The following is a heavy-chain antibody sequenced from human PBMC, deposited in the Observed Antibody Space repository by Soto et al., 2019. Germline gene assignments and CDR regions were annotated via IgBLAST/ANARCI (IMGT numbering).Heavy chain of an antibody. Sequence: ASVKVSCKASGYTFSVYHMHWVRQAPGQGLEWMGWVHPNSGGTNYAQSFEGRVTMTRDTSINTAYMELSSLRSEDTAVYYCARDARSGWLVYFDYWGQGTLFTVSS. D-gene: IGHD6-19*01. V-gene: IGHV1-2*02. CDR2: VHPNSGGT. J-gene: IGHJ4*02. CDR3: ARDARSGWLVYFDY. CDR1: GYTFSVYH.